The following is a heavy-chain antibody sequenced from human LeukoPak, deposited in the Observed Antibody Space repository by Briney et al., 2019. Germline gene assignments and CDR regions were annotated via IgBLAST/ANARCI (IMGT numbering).Heavy chain of an antibody. J-gene: IGHJ4*02. V-gene: IGHV4-34*01. Sequence: SETLSLTCAVYGGSFNGYYWSWIRQPPGKGLEWIGEINHSGSTNYNPSLKSRVTISVDTSKNQFSLKLSFVTAADTAVYYCARFIAAPYYFDYWGRGTLVTVSS. CDR1: GGSFNGYY. CDR2: INHSGST. D-gene: IGHD6-13*01. CDR3: ARFIAAPYYFDY.